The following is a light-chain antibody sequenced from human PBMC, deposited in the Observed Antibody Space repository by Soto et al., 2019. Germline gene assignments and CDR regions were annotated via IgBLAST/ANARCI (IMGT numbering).Light chain of an antibody. V-gene: IGLV1-51*01. CDR3: GTWDSSLSAGV. CDR2: DNN. CDR1: SSNIGNNY. Sequence: QSALTQPPSVSAAPGHKVTISCSGSSSNIGNNYVSWYQQLPGTAPKLLIYDNNKRPSGIPDRFSGSKSGTSATLGITGLQTGDEADYYCGTWDSSLSAGVFGGGTKVTVL. J-gene: IGLJ2*01.